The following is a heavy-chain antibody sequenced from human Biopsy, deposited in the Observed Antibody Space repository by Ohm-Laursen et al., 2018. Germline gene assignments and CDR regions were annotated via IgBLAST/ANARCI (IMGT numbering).Heavy chain of an antibody. V-gene: IGHV4-59*08. CDR1: GDTTSTYY. Sequence: SETLSLTCTVSGDTTSTYYWNWIRQTPGKGLEWIGYIHYTGHIRINPSLNSRATISVDTSKDQFSLKLSSLTAADTAIYYCARNRVDVVKVTTIGWNFDLWGRGTLVTVS. CDR2: IHYTGHI. CDR3: ARNRVDVVKVTTIGWNFDL. D-gene: IGHD5-12*01. J-gene: IGHJ2*01.